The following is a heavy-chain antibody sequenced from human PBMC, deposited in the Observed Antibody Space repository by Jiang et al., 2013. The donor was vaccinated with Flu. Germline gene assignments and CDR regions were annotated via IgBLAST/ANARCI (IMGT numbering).Heavy chain of an antibody. CDR2: MNPNSGNT. CDR3: ARGRIAVAATHS. Sequence: TGQGLEWMGWMNPNSGNTGYAQKFQGRVTMTRNTSISTAYMELSSLRSEDTAVYYCARGRIAVAATHSWGQGTLVTVSS. D-gene: IGHD6-19*01. V-gene: IGHV1-8*01. J-gene: IGHJ4*02.